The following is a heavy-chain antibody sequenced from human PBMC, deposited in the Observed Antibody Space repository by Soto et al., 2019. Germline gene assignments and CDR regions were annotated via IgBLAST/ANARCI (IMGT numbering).Heavy chain of an antibody. CDR2: IYSGGST. Sequence: GGSLRLSCAASGFTVSSNYMSWVRQAPGKGLEWVSVIYSGGSTYYADSVKGRFTISRDNSKNTRYLQMNSLRAEDTAVYYCAKALSIAAAVVADAFDIWGQGTMVTVSS. V-gene: IGHV3-53*01. D-gene: IGHD6-13*01. J-gene: IGHJ3*02. CDR3: AKALSIAAAVVADAFDI. CDR1: GFTVSSNY.